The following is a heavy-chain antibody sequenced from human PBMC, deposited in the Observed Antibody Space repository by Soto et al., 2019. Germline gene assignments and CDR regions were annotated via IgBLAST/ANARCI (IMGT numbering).Heavy chain of an antibody. D-gene: IGHD2-2*01. CDR1: GYTFTDYY. CDR3: AIRTGQLAIISEFDGDWFFEV. CDR2: INPDSGGT. J-gene: IGHJ2*01. Sequence: ASVKVSCKASGYTFTDYYIHWVRQAPGQGLEWVGWINPDSGGTNLAQRFQGRVTMTSDTSINTAYMELSSLRSDDTAVYYCAIRTGQLAIISEFDGDWFFEVWGRGTLVTVSS. V-gene: IGHV1-2*02.